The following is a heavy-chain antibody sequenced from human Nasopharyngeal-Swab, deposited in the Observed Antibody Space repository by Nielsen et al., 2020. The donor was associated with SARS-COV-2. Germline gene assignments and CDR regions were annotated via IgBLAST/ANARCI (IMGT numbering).Heavy chain of an antibody. Sequence: SETLSLTCTVSGGSISSYYWSWIRQPPGKALERIGHIYYSGSTNYNPSLKSRVTISVDTSKNQFSLKLSSVTTADTAVYYCARVVVGTGGYYYYMDVWGKGTTVTVSS. J-gene: IGHJ6*03. CDR1: GGSISSYY. CDR2: IYYSGST. CDR3: ARVVVGTGGYYYYMDV. V-gene: IGHV4-59*01. D-gene: IGHD2-21*01.